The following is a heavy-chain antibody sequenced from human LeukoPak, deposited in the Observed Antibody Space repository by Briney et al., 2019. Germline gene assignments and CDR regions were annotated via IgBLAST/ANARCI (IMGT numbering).Heavy chain of an antibody. J-gene: IGHJ4*02. CDR1: GFSFSSYG. D-gene: IGHD6-13*01. V-gene: IGHV3-30*02. Sequence: GGSLRLSCAGSGFSFSSYGMHWVRQAPGKGLEWMAFIRSDGSNKYYADSVKGRFTISRDNSKNTLYLQMNSLRAEDTAVYYCAKGPKFTYSSSWYFDYWGQGTLVTVSS. CDR2: IRSDGSNK. CDR3: AKGPKFTYSSSWYFDY.